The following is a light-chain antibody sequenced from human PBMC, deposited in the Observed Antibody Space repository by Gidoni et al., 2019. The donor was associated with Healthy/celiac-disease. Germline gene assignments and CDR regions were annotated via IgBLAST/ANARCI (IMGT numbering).Light chain of an antibody. J-gene: IGKJ3*01. V-gene: IGKV1-9*01. Sequence: DIQSTQSPSFLSASVGDRVTITRRTSQGISSYLAWYQQKPGKAPKLLIYAASTLQSGVPSRFSGSGSGTEFTLTISSLQPEDFATYYCQQLNSYLLFTFGPGTKVEIK. CDR3: QQLNSYLLFT. CDR2: AAS. CDR1: QGISSY.